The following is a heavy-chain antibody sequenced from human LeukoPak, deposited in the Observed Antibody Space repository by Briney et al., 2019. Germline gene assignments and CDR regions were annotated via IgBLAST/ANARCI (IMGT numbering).Heavy chain of an antibody. J-gene: IGHJ4*02. Sequence: SETLPLTCTVSGGSISSYYWSWIRQPAGKGLEWIGRIYTSGSTNYNPSLKSRVTMSVDTSKNQFSLKLSSVTAADTAVYYCARDVWFGATVYYFDYWGQGTLVTVSS. CDR3: ARDVWFGATVYYFDY. CDR1: GGSISSYY. D-gene: IGHD3-10*01. CDR2: IYTSGST. V-gene: IGHV4-4*07.